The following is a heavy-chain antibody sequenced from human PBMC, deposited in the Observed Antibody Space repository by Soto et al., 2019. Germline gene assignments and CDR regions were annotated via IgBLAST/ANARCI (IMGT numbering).Heavy chain of an antibody. D-gene: IGHD5-12*01. CDR2: ISYDGSNK. Sequence: QVQLVESGGGVVQPGRSLRLSCAASGFTFSSYAMHWVRQAPGKGLEWVAVISYDGSNKYYADSVKGRFTIPRDNSKNTLYLQMNSLRAEDTAVYYCARVGPAGDGYLIDYWGQGTLVTVSS. J-gene: IGHJ4*02. CDR1: GFTFSSYA. V-gene: IGHV3-30-3*01. CDR3: ARVGPAGDGYLIDY.